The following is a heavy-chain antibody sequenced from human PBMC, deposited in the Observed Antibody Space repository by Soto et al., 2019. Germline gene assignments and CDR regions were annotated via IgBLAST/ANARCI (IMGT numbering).Heavy chain of an antibody. CDR2: IYHSGST. CDR3: ARVNRVPDRNYYYYGMDV. V-gene: IGHV4-30-2*01. D-gene: IGHD2-2*01. Sequence: SETLSLTCAVSGGSISSGGYSWSWIRQPPGKGLEWIGYIYHSGSTYYNPSLKSRVTISVDRSKNQFSLKLSSVTAADTAVYYCARVNRVPDRNYYYYGMDVWGQGTTVTVSS. J-gene: IGHJ6*02. CDR1: GGSISSGGYS.